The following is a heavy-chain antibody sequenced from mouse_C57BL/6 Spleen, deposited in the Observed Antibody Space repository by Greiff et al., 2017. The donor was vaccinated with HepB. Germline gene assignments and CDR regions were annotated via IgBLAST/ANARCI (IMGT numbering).Heavy chain of an antibody. CDR1: GFTFSDYG. CDR3: ARPFYYDYDGPFAY. V-gene: IGHV5-17*01. D-gene: IGHD2-4*01. CDR2: ISSGSSTI. Sequence: EVHLVESGGGLVKPGGSLKLSCAASGFTFSDYGMHWVRQAPEKGLEWVAYISSGSSTIYYADTVKGRFTISRDNAKNTLFLQMTRLRSEDTAMYYCARPFYYDYDGPFAYWGQGTLVTVSA. J-gene: IGHJ3*01.